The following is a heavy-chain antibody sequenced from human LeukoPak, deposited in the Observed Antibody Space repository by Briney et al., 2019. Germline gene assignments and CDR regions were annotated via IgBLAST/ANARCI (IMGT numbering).Heavy chain of an antibody. J-gene: IGHJ3*01. CDR3: VRENSWNDVAGTFDF. CDR2: INPNSGDT. D-gene: IGHD1-1*01. Sequence: ASVKVSCKASGYSFSNNYMHWVRQAPGQGLEWMGWINPNSGDTKYAQKFQGRVTVTRETSISTAYMELSRLRSDDTAVFYCVRENSWNDVAGTFDFWGQGTMVTVSS. V-gene: IGHV1-2*02. CDR1: GYSFSNNY.